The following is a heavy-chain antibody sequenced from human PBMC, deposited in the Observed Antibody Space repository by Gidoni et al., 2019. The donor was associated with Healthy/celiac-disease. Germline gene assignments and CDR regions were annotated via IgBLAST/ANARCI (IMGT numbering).Heavy chain of an antibody. J-gene: IGHJ6*02. V-gene: IGHV4-38-2*02. Sequence: QVQLQESGLGLVKPSETLYLTCTVYGYSISSGYYWGWIRQPPGKGLEWIGSIYISGSTYYNPSLKSRVTISVDTSKNQFSLKLSSVTAADTAVYYCAREVYSNYVAYYYGMDVWGQGTTVTVSS. CDR3: AREVYSNYVAYYYGMDV. CDR2: IYISGST. D-gene: IGHD4-4*01. CDR1: GYSISSGYY.